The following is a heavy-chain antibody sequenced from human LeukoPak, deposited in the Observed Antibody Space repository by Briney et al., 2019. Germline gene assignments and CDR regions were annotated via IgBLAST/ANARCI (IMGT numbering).Heavy chain of an antibody. J-gene: IGHJ3*02. D-gene: IGHD6-13*01. V-gene: IGHV4-30-2*01. CDR3: ARYIAAAPISIDAFDI. CDR2: IYHSGST. Sequence: SETLSLTCAVSGGSISSGGYSWSWIRQPPGKGLEWIGYIYHSGSTYYNPSLKSRVTISVDRSKDQFSLKLSSVTAADTAVYYCARYIAAAPISIDAFDIWGQGTMVTVSS. CDR1: GGSISSGGYS.